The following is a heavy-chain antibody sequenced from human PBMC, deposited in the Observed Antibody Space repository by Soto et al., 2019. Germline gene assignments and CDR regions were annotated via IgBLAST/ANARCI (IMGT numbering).Heavy chain of an antibody. CDR3: ARDASGPFDY. CDR1: GFTVSDS. CDR2: IHSDGST. V-gene: IGHV3-53*01. D-gene: IGHD6-19*01. J-gene: IGHJ4*02. Sequence: GGSLRLSCSVAGFTVSDSMSWVRQAPGKGLECVSFIHSDGSTHYTDSVGGRFTISRDNSKNTLYLQMDRLRVDDTAVYFCARDASGPFDYWGQGTLVTVSS.